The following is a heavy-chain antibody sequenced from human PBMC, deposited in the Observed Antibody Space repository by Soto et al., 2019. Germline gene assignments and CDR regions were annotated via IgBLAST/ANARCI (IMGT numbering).Heavy chain of an antibody. CDR3: ARQRGNYFDY. CDR2: IYTSGDT. J-gene: IGHJ4*02. V-gene: IGHV4-4*07. CDR1: GYSSSTYG. D-gene: IGHD3-10*01. Sequence: PSETMSLTCRPSGYSSSTYGMNWLRQPAGKGLEWIGRIYTSGDTNYNPSLKSRLSMSVDTSKKQFSLKLSSVTAADTAVYYCARQRGNYFDYWGQGTLVTVSS.